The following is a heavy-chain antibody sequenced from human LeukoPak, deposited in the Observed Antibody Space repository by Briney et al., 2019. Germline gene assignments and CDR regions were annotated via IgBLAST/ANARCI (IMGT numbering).Heavy chain of an antibody. J-gene: IGHJ3*02. D-gene: IGHD1-14*01. CDR2: IIPIFGTA. CDR1: GGTFSSYA. Sequence: GASVKVSCKASGGTFSSYAISWVRQAPGQGLEWMGRIIPIFGTANYAQKFQGRVTITTDESTSTAYMELSSLRSEDTAVYYCARVPDLDAFDIWGQGTMVTVSS. CDR3: ARVPDLDAFDI. V-gene: IGHV1-69*05.